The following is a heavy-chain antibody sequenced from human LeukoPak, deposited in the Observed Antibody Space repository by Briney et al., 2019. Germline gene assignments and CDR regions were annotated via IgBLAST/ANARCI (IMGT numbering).Heavy chain of an antibody. Sequence: ESLKISCKGSGYSFTSYWIGWVRQMPGKGLEWMGIIYPGDSDTRYSPSFQGQVTISADKSISTAYLQWSSLKASDTAMYYCARLRYCSGGSCYPFDYWGQGTLVTVSS. CDR2: IYPGDSDT. CDR3: ARLRYCSGGSCYPFDY. J-gene: IGHJ4*02. D-gene: IGHD2-15*01. V-gene: IGHV5-51*01. CDR1: GYSFTSYW.